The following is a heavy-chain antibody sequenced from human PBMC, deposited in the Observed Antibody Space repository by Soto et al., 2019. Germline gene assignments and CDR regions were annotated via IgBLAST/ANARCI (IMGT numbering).Heavy chain of an antibody. CDR3: ARSPYYYMDV. V-gene: IGHV4-59*08. Sequence: QVQLQESGPGLVKPSETLSLTCTVSGGSISSYYWRWIRQPPGKGLEWIGYIYYSGSTNYNPSLKSRVTISVDTAKNQFSLKLSSVTAADTAVYYCARSPYYYMDVWGKGTTVTVSS. CDR1: GGSISSYY. J-gene: IGHJ6*03. CDR2: IYYSGST.